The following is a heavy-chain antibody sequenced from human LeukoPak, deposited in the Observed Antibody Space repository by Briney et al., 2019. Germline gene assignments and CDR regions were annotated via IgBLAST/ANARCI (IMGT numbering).Heavy chain of an antibody. J-gene: IGHJ4*02. V-gene: IGHV1-69*05. Sequence: ASVKVSCKASGGTFISYAISWVGQAPGQGGEWMGGIIPSFGTATYPQKFQGRVTITTDESMSTAYMELSSLRSEDTAVYYCARTALRGNYDSSGYYYGNIDYWGQGTLVTVSS. D-gene: IGHD3-22*01. CDR3: ARTALRGNYDSSGYYYGNIDY. CDR2: IIPSFGTA. CDR1: GGTFISYA.